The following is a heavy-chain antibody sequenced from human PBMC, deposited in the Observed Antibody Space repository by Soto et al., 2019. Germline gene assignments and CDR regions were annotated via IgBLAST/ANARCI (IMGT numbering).Heavy chain of an antibody. D-gene: IGHD1-26*01. CDR1: GFTFSSYG. CDR3: AKDRGGSYTDLMDV. J-gene: IGHJ6*02. CDR2: ISYDGSNK. V-gene: IGHV3-30*18. Sequence: QVQLVESGGGVVQPGRSLRLSCAASGFTFSSYGMHWVRQAPGKGLEWVAVISYDGSNKYYADSVKGRFTISRDNSKNTLYLQMNSLRAEDTAVYYCAKDRGGSYTDLMDVWGQGTTVTVFS.